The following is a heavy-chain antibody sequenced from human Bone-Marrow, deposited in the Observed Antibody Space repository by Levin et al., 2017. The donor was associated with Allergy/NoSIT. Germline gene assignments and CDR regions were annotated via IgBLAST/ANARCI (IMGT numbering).Heavy chain of an antibody. Sequence: ASVKVSCKVSGYTLTELSMHWVRQAPGKGLEWMGGFDPEDGETIYAQKFQGRVTMTEDTSTDTAYMELSSLRSEDTAVYYCATGPYLGGPCSSTSCQFDYWGQGTLVTVSS. V-gene: IGHV1-24*01. J-gene: IGHJ4*02. CDR3: ATGPYLGGPCSSTSCQFDY. CDR2: FDPEDGET. D-gene: IGHD2-2*01. CDR1: GYTLTELS.